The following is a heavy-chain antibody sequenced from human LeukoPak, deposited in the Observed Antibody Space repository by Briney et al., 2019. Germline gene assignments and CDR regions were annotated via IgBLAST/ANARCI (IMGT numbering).Heavy chain of an antibody. CDR2: IWYDASNK. CDR3: ARAGEGFDT. J-gene: IGHJ3*02. D-gene: IGHD3-10*01. V-gene: IGHV3-33*01. CDR1: GFTFSNYG. Sequence: GRFLRPSCAASGFTFSNYGMHWVRQAPGKGLEWVAVIWYDASNKYYGDSVKGRFTISRDNSKNTLYLQMSSLRAEDTAIYYCARAGEGFDTWGQGTKVTVSS.